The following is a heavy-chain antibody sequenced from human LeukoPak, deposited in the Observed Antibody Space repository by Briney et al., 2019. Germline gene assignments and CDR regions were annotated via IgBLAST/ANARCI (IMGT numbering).Heavy chain of an antibody. J-gene: IGHJ4*02. V-gene: IGHV3-33*01. CDR2: IWYDGSNK. CDR3: ARDGTYYDFWSVLDY. Sequence: PGRSLRLSCAASGFTFSSYGMHWVRQAPGKGLEWVAVIWYDGSNKYYADSVKGRFTISRDNSKNTLYLQMNSLRAEDTVVYYCARDGTYYDFWSVLDYWGQGTLVTVSS. D-gene: IGHD3-3*01. CDR1: GFTFSSYG.